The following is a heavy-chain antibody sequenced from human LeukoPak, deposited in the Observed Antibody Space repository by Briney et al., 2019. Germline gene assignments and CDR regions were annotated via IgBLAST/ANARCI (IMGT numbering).Heavy chain of an antibody. D-gene: IGHD5-18*01. CDR1: GYTFTSYA. V-gene: IGHV1-3*01. CDR2: INAGNGNT. J-gene: IGHJ5*02. CDR3: AREVNGYRYGPNWFDP. Sequence: ASVKVSCKTSGYTFTSYAMHWVRQAPGQRLEWMGWINAGNGNTKYSQKFQDRVTITRDTSASTAYMELSSLRSEDTAVYYCAREVNGYRYGPNWFDPWGQGTLVTVSS.